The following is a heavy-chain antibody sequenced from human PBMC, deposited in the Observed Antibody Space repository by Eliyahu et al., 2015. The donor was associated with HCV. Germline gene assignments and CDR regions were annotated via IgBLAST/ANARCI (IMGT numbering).Heavy chain of an antibody. CDR2: INHGGST. Sequence: QVQLQQWGAGLLKPSETLSLTXAVYGGSFSDYYWNWIRQPPGKGLEWIGEINHGGSTNYKPSLKSRVTISVDTSKSQFSLKLTSVTAADTAVYYCARGRKGFTSSWYDWLDPWGQGTLVTVSS. V-gene: IGHV4-34*01. CDR3: ARGRKGFTSSWYDWLDP. CDR1: GGSFSDYY. D-gene: IGHD6-13*01. J-gene: IGHJ5*02.